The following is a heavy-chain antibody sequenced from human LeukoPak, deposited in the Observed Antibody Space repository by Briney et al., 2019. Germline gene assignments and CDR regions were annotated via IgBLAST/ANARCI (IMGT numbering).Heavy chain of an antibody. D-gene: IGHD1-26*01. CDR3: ARDAGDSGSYD. CDR2: ISAYNGNT. V-gene: IGHV1-18*01. Sequence: EASVKVSCKAAGYTFTSYGMGWVPKAPGQGVEWMGWISAYNGNTNYAQKLQGRVTITTDTSTSKAYMELRSLRSDDTAVYYCARDAGDSGSYDWGQGTLVTASS. J-gene: IGHJ4*02. CDR1: GYTFTSYG.